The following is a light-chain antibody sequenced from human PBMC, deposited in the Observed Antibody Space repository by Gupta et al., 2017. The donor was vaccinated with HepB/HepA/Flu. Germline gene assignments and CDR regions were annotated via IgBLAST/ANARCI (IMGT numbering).Light chain of an antibody. CDR3: QQYYGSPPCG. Sequence: DIVMTQSPDSLAVSLGERATINCKSSQSVLYTSNNKNYLAWYQQKPGQPPKLLIYWASTRESGVPDRFSGSGSGTDFTLTISSLQAEDVGVYYCQQYYGSPPCGFGPGTKLESK. V-gene: IGKV4-1*01. CDR1: QSVLYTSNNKNY. J-gene: IGKJ2*04. CDR2: WAS.